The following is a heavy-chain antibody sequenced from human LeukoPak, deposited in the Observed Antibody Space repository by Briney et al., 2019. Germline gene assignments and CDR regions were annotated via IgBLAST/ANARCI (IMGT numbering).Heavy chain of an antibody. CDR1: GYTFTSYD. CDR2: MNLNSGNT. V-gene: IGHV1-8*01. D-gene: IGHD1-26*01. J-gene: IGHJ6*03. Sequence: ASVKVSCKASGYTFTSYDINWVRQATGQGLEWMGWMNLNSGNTGYAQKFQGRVTMTRNTSISTAYMELSSLRSEDTAVYYCARGRGGSYYYYYMDVWGKGTTVTISS. CDR3: ARGRGGSYYYYYMDV.